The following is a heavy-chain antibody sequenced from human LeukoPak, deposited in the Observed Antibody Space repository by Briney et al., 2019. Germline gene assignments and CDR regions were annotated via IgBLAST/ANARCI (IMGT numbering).Heavy chain of an antibody. J-gene: IGHJ4*02. Sequence: GGSLRLSCAASGFTFSSYGMSWVRQAPGKGLEWVSAISGSGGSTYYADSVKGRFTISRDNSKNTLYLQMNSLRAEDTAVYYCAKDGTGLYEILTGYYHYWGQGTLVTVSS. CDR3: AKDGTGLYEILTGYYHY. CDR2: ISGSGGST. CDR1: GFTFSSYG. D-gene: IGHD3-9*01. V-gene: IGHV3-23*01.